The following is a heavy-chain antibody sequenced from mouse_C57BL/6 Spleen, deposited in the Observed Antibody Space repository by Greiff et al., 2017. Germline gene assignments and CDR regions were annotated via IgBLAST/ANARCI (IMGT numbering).Heavy chain of an antibody. V-gene: IGHV3-6*01. D-gene: IGHD4-1*01. J-gene: IGHJ1*03. CDR1: GYSITSGYY. CDR3: AREELGRGYFDV. CDR2: ISYDGSN. Sequence: EVQLVESGPGLVKPSQSLSLTCSVTGYSITSGYYWNWIRQFPGNKLEWMCYISYDGSNNYNPSLKNRISITRDTSKNQFFLKLNSVTTEDTATYYCAREELGRGYFDVWGTGTTVTVSS.